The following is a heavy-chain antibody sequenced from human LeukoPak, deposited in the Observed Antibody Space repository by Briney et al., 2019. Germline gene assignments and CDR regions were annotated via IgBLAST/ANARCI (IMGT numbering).Heavy chain of an antibody. CDR3: ATRGGYCSGGSCYHFDY. CDR2: INHSGST. D-gene: IGHD2-15*01. J-gene: IGHJ4*02. V-gene: IGHV4-34*01. CDR1: GGSFSGYY. Sequence: SETLSLTCAVYGGSFSGYYWSWIRQPAGKGLEWIGEINHSGSTNYNPSLKSRVTISVDTSKNQFSLKLSSVTAADTAVYYSATRGGYCSGGSCYHFDYWGQGTLVTVSS.